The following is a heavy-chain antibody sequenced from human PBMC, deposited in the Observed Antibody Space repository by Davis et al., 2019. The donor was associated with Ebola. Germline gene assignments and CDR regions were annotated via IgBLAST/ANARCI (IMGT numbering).Heavy chain of an antibody. V-gene: IGHV3-11*04. CDR2: ISSSGSTI. Sequence: GGSLRLSCAASGFTFSDYYMSWIRQAPGKGLEWVSYISSSGSTIYYADSVKGRFTISRDNSKNTLYLQMNSLRAEDTAVYYCTRDARDCSGGSCYSDYYYGMDVWGQGTTVTVSS. CDR1: GFTFSDYY. CDR3: TRDARDCSGGSCYSDYYYGMDV. J-gene: IGHJ6*02. D-gene: IGHD2-15*01.